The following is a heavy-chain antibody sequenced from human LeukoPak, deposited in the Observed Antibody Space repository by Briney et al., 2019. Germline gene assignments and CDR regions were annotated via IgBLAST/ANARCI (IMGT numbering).Heavy chain of an antibody. CDR3: ARDKVTY. CDR1: GFTFGNYY. Sequence: PGGSLRLASAAAGFTFGNYYIRWVRHAAGKGLEWVANINKDGSEKYYVDSVKGRFTISRDNAKNSLYLQMNSLRVEDTAVYYCARDKVTYWGRGTLVTVSS. V-gene: IGHV3-7*01. J-gene: IGHJ4*02. CDR2: INKDGSEK.